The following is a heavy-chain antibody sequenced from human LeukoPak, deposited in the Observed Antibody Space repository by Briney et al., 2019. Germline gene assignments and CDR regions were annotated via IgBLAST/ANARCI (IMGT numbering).Heavy chain of an antibody. CDR3: ASRYYYDSSALSP. D-gene: IGHD3-22*01. CDR1: GFTFSTYA. Sequence: PGGSLRLSCAASGFTFSTYAMSWVRQAPGKGLEWVSDISDRGGSTFYADSVKGRFTISRDNSKNTLYLRMNSLRAEDTAIYYCASRYYYDSSALSPWGQGTLVTVSS. J-gene: IGHJ5*02. CDR2: ISDRGGST. V-gene: IGHV3-23*01.